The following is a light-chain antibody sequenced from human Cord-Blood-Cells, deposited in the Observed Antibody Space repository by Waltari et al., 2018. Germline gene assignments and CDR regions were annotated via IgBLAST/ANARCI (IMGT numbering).Light chain of an antibody. CDR2: DAS. V-gene: IGKV3-11*01. J-gene: IGKJ1*01. CDR3: QQRSNWPPWT. CDR1: QSVSSY. Sequence: EIVLTQSPATLSLSHGARATLSCRASQSVSSYLAWYQQKPGQAPRLLIYDASNRATGIPARFSGSGSGTDFTLTISSLEPEDFAVYYCQQRSNWPPWTFGQGTKVEIK.